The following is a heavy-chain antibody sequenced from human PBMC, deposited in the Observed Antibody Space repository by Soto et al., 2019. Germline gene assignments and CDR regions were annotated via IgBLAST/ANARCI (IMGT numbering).Heavy chain of an antibody. Sequence: GGSLRLSCAASGFTFSSYAMHWVRQASGKGLEWVAVISYDGSNKYYADSVKGRFTISRDNSKNTLYLQMNSLRAEDTAVYYCAREGTRYFDWSTPEYYFDYWGQGTLVTVSS. CDR1: GFTFSSYA. D-gene: IGHD3-9*01. CDR2: ISYDGSNK. J-gene: IGHJ4*02. V-gene: IGHV3-30-3*01. CDR3: AREGTRYFDWSTPEYYFDY.